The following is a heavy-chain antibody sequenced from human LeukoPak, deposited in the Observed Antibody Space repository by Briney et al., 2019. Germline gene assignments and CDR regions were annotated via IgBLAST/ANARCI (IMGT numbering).Heavy chain of an antibody. CDR3: VKGCSGGSCYSSAFDI. V-gene: IGHV3-7*01. J-gene: IGHJ3*02. D-gene: IGHD2-15*01. Sequence: SGGSLRLSCAASGFTFSSYWMSWVRQAPGKGLEWVANIKQDGSEKYYVDSVKGRFTISRDNSKNTLYLQMSSLRAEDTAVYYCVKGCSGGSCYSSAFDIWGQGTMVTVSS. CDR1: GFTFSSYW. CDR2: IKQDGSEK.